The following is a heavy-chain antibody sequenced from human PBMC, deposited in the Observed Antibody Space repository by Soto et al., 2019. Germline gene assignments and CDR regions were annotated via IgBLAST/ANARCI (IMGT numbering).Heavy chain of an antibody. CDR3: ARGQHPRRQTVDY. CDR2: INHSGST. CDR1: GGSFSGYY. V-gene: IGHV4-34*01. Sequence: QVQLQQWGAGLLKPSETLSLTCAVYGGSFSGYYWSWIRQPPGKGLAWIGEINHSGSTNYNPSLKSRVTISVDTSKHQFSLKLSSVTAADTAVYYCARGQHPRRQTVDYWGQGTLVTVSS. J-gene: IGHJ4*02.